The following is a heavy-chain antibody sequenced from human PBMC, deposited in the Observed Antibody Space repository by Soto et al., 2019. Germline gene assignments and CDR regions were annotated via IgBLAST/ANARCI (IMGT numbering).Heavy chain of an antibody. CDR2: IFSNDEK. CDR1: GFSLSNARMG. CDR3: ERINWGSPEQYDY. J-gene: IGHJ4*02. V-gene: IGHV2-26*01. Sequence: PTLVNPTETLTLTCTVSGFSLSNARMGVSWIRQPPGKALEWLAHIFSNDEKSYSTSLKSRLTISKDTSKSQVVLTMTNMDPVDTAKYYCERINWGSPEQYDYWGQGNLVTVS. D-gene: IGHD7-27*01.